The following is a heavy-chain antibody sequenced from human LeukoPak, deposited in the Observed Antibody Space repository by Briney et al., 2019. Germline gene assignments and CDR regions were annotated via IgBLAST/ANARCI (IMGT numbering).Heavy chain of an antibody. CDR3: ARIGDYYGMDV. CDR2: ISSSSSYI. Sequence: GGSLKLSCAASGFTFSSYSMNWVRQAPGKGLEWVSSISSSSSYIYYADSVKGRFTISRDNAKNSLYLQMNSLRAEDTAVYYCARIGDYYGMDVWGQGTTVTVSS. CDR1: GFTFSSYS. J-gene: IGHJ6*02. V-gene: IGHV3-21*01.